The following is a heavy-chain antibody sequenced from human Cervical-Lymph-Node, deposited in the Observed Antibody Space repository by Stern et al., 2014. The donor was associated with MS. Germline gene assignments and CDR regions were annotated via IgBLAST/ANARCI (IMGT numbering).Heavy chain of an antibody. D-gene: IGHD4-17*01. CDR1: GGTFRGYG. CDR3: ARGDYGDYNWFDP. CDR2: LIPLVGVA. V-gene: IGHV1-69*09. Sequence: VQLVQSGAEVKKPGSSVNVSCKASGGTFRGYGITWVRQAPGQGLEWMGRLIPLVGVARYAPRSQGRVTITADKSMTTGYMELSSLTSDDTAVYYCARGDYGDYNWFDPWGLGTLVTVSS. J-gene: IGHJ5*02.